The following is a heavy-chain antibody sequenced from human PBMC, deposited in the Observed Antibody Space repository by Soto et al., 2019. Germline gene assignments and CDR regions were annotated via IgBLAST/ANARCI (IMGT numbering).Heavy chain of an antibody. Sequence: QVQLVESGGSVVQPGRSLRLSCAASGFTFSSYAMHWVRQAPGKGLEWVAVISYDGSNKYYADSVKGRFTISRDNSKNTLYLQMNSLRAEDTAVYYCARDPSSITMDEGWFDPWGQGTLVTVSS. J-gene: IGHJ5*02. CDR3: ARDPSSITMDEGWFDP. CDR1: GFTFSSYA. D-gene: IGHD3-10*01. V-gene: IGHV3-30-3*01. CDR2: ISYDGSNK.